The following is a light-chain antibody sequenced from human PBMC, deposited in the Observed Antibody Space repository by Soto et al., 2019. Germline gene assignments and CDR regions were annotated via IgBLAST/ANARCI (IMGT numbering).Light chain of an antibody. V-gene: IGLV3-21*02. J-gene: IGLJ2*01. CDR1: TVGSKS. CDR3: QGWNSFGDHVV. CDR2: DDS. Sequence: SYDLTQPPSVSVAPGQTARLTCGGATVGSKSIHWYQQKAGQAPVLVVYDDSDRPSGIPERFSGSNSENVATLTIGRVEAGDEADYYCQGWNSFGDHVVFGGGTQLTVL.